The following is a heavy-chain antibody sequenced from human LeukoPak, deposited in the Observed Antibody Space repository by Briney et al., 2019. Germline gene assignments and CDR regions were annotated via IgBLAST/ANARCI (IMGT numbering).Heavy chain of an antibody. J-gene: IGHJ4*02. V-gene: IGHV4-39*07. CDR2: IYYSGST. CDR1: GGSFSSYY. D-gene: IGHD3-3*01. CDR3: ARSGSLYYDFWSGYYSSVYYFDY. Sequence: PSETLSLTCTVSGGSFSSYYWSWIRQPPGKGLEWIGSIYYSGSTYYNPSLKSRVTISVDTSKNQFSLKLSSVTAADTAVYYCARSGSLYYDFWSGYYSSVYYFDYWGQGTLVTVSS.